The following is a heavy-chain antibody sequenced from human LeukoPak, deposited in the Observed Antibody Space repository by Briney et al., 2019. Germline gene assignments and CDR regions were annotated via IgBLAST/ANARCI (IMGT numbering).Heavy chain of an antibody. CDR3: AKQEDIVVVPAAIRPPGYFDY. D-gene: IGHD2-2*01. CDR1: GFTFSSYG. V-gene: IGHV3-30*02. CDR2: IRYDGSNK. J-gene: IGHJ4*02. Sequence: GGSLRLSCAASGFTFSSYGMHWVRQAPGKGLEWVAFIRYDGSNKYYADSVRGRFTISRDNSKSTLYLQMNSLRAEDTAVYYCAKQEDIVVVPAAIRPPGYFDYWGQGTLVTVSS.